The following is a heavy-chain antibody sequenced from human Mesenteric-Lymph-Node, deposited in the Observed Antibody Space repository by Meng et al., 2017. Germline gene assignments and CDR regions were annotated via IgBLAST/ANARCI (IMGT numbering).Heavy chain of an antibody. V-gene: IGHV3-53*01. J-gene: IGHJ4*02. CDR2: IYSGGST. D-gene: IGHD2-2*01. CDR3: AKGSASSRPYYFDF. CDR1: GFTVSSNY. Sequence: GGSLRLSCAASGFTVSSNYMSWVRQAPGKGLEWVSVIYSGGSTYYADSVKGRFTISRDNSKNTLFLQMNSLRDEDMAVYHCAKGSASSRPYYFDFWGQGTLVTVSS.